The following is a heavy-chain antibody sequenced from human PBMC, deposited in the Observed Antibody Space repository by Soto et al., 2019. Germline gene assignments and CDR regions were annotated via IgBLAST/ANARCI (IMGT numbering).Heavy chain of an antibody. CDR2: INHSGRT. CDR3: ARSGAVRGYCSGGSCYLTRYYFDY. J-gene: IGHJ4*02. Sequence: SETLSLTCAVYGGSFSGYYWSWIRQAPGKGLEWIGEINHSGRTNYSPSLKSRVTISVDTSKNQFSLRLNAVTAADTAVYYCARSGAVRGYCSGGSCYLTRYYFDYWGQGTLVTVSS. D-gene: IGHD2-15*01. V-gene: IGHV4-34*01. CDR1: GGSFSGYY.